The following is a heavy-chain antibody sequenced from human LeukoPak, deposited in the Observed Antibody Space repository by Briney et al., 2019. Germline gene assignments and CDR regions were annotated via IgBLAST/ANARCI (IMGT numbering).Heavy chain of an antibody. J-gene: IGHJ4*02. Sequence: PGGSLRLSCAASGFTFDSSAMSWVRQAPGKGLEWVSGIFSSSATTNYADSVKGRFTISRDNSKNTLLLQMNSLRAEDTAVYYCAKVGAGYNYSPFDYWGQGTLVTVSS. CDR3: AKVGAGYNYSPFDY. D-gene: IGHD5-24*01. CDR2: IFSSSATT. CDR1: GFTFDSSA. V-gene: IGHV3-23*01.